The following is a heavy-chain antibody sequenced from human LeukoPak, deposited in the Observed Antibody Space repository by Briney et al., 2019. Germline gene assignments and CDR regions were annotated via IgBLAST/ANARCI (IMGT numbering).Heavy chain of an antibody. Sequence: GGSLRLSCAASGVTFSSYSMIWVRQAPGKGLEWVSSISSSSSYIYYADSVKGRFTISRDNAKNSLYLQMNSLRAEDTAVYYCARSGYSYGPADYWGQGTLVTVSS. D-gene: IGHD5-18*01. CDR2: ISSSSSYI. CDR3: ARSGYSYGPADY. V-gene: IGHV3-21*01. CDR1: GVTFSSYS. J-gene: IGHJ4*02.